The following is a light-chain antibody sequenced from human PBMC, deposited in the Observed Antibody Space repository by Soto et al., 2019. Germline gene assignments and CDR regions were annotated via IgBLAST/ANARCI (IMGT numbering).Light chain of an antibody. CDR1: QSVYSY. Sequence: EIVLTQSPATLSLSPGESATLSCRASQSVYSYLAWYQQKPGQAPRLLIYDASNRATGIPARFSGSGSGTDFTLTISSLEPEDFAVYYCQQRSNWAYTFGQGTKLEIK. CDR3: QQRSNWAYT. J-gene: IGKJ2*01. CDR2: DAS. V-gene: IGKV3-11*01.